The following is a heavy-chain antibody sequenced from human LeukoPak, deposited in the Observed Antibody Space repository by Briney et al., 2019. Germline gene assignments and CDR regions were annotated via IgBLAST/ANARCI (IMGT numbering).Heavy chain of an antibody. D-gene: IGHD1-26*01. J-gene: IGHJ5*02. V-gene: IGHV4-39*07. CDR3: ARGSGSYNWFDP. CDR1: GDSISKSNYY. CDR2: IYYSGRT. Sequence: MTSETLSLTCTVSGDSISKSNYYWGWLRQPPGKDLECIGTIYYSGRTYYNPSHTSRVTLSVNTSKNQFSLKLSSVTAADTAVYYCARGSGSYNWFDPWGQGTLVTVSS.